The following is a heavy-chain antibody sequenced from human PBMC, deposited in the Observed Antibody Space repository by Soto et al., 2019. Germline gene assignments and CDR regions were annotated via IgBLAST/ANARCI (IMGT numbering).Heavy chain of an antibody. CDR1: GFTFSSYW. CDR2: IKKDESKR. J-gene: IGHJ3*02. Sequence: EVQLVESGGGLVQPGGSLRLSCAASGFTFSSYWMTWVRQAPGKGLEWLANIKKDESKRYYVDSVEGRFTISRDNAKNSLFLQMNSLRAEDTAVYYCARDSSPSYSSRWYDAFDIWGQGTMVTVSS. D-gene: IGHD6-13*01. V-gene: IGHV3-7*05. CDR3: ARDSSPSYSSRWYDAFDI.